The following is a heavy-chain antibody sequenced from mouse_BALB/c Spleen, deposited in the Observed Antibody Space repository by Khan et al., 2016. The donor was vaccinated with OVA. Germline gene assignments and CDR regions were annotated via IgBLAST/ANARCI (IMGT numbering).Heavy chain of an antibody. Sequence: QVQLKQSGPELKKPGETVKISCKASGFTFTNYGMNWVKQAPGKGLKWIGWINTYTGEPTYADDFKGRFVFSLETSASTAYLQISNLKNEDMTTYYCARISSDWYCDVWGEGTTVTVSS. CDR3: ARISSDWYCDV. J-gene: IGHJ1*01. CDR2: INTYTGEP. CDR1: GFTFTNYG. V-gene: IGHV9-1*02. D-gene: IGHD6-2*01.